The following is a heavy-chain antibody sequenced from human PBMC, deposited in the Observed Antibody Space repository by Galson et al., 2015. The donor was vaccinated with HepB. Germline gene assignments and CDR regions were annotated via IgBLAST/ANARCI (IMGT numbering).Heavy chain of an antibody. V-gene: IGHV1-46*03. CDR1: GYTFTSYH. CDR3: ARPRVYGDYVDAFDI. J-gene: IGHJ3*02. D-gene: IGHD4-17*01. Sequence: SVKVSCKASGYTFTSYHMHWVRQAPGQGLEWMGIINPSGGSTSYAQKFQGRVTMTRDTSTSTVYMELSSLRSEDTAVYYCARPRVYGDYVDAFDIWGQGTMVTVSS. CDR2: INPSGGST.